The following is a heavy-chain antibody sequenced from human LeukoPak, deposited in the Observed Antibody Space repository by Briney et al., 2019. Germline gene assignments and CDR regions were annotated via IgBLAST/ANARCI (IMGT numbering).Heavy chain of an antibody. CDR2: ISGSGGST. Sequence: GGSLRLSCAASGFTFSSYAMSWVRQAPGKGLEWVSAISGSGGSTYYADSVKGRFTISRDNSKNTLYLQMNSLRAEDTAVYYCANRLIEQQRSGAFDIWGQGTMVTVSS. J-gene: IGHJ3*02. D-gene: IGHD6-13*01. CDR1: GFTFSSYA. V-gene: IGHV3-23*01. CDR3: ANRLIEQQRSGAFDI.